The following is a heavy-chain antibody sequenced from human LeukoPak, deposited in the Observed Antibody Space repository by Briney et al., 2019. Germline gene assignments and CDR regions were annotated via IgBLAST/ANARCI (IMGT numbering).Heavy chain of an antibody. D-gene: IGHD1-26*01. CDR1: GYSVTSYW. CDR2: IYPGDSDT. CDR3: ARRAVSHGHFDY. Sequence: GESLKISCKGSGYSVTSYWIGWVRQMPGKGLEWMGIIYPGDSDTIYNPSFQGQVTISADRSISTAYLQWSSLKASDTAMYYCARRAVSHGHFDYWGQGTQVTVSS. V-gene: IGHV5-51*01. J-gene: IGHJ4*02.